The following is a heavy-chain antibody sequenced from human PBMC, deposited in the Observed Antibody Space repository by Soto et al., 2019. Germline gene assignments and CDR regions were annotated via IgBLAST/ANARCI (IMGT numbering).Heavy chain of an antibody. Sequence: GGSLRLSCVASGFPFSNYAMTWVRQAPGKGLEWVSALSGSGVSTYYADSVMGRFTISRDNSKNTVYLQMNSLRPEDTALYYCVRSKGGYSYGNPFDYWGQGTLVTXSS. J-gene: IGHJ4*02. CDR2: LSGSGVST. CDR3: VRSKGGYSYGNPFDY. D-gene: IGHD5-18*01. V-gene: IGHV3-23*01. CDR1: GFPFSNYA.